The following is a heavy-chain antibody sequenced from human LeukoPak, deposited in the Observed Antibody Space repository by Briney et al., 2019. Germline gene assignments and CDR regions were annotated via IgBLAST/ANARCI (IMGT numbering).Heavy chain of an antibody. J-gene: IGHJ4*02. CDR2: IWYDGSNK. CDR3: AKVGHGDYYLDY. CDR1: GFTFSNYG. Sequence: GGSLSLSCAASGFTFSNYGMHWVRQAPGKGLEWVAVIWYDGSNKYYADSVKGRFTISRDNSKNTLYLQMNSLRAEDTAVYYCAKVGHGDYYLDYWGQGTLVTVSS. V-gene: IGHV3-33*06. D-gene: IGHD4-17*01.